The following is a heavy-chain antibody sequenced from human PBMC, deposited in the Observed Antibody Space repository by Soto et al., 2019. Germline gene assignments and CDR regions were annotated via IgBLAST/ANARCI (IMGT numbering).Heavy chain of an antibody. V-gene: IGHV3-23*01. CDR3: SKLDCSSTTCYTGGSWFDP. CDR2: ISGGGGTA. Sequence: PGGSLRLSCVASGFTFSSYAMSWVRQAPGKGLEWVSAISGGGGTAYYADSVKGRFTISRDNSKNTFYLQMTSLRAEDTAVYFCSKLDCSSTTCYTGGSWFDPWGQGTLVTVSS. CDR1: GFTFSSYA. J-gene: IGHJ5*02. D-gene: IGHD2-2*02.